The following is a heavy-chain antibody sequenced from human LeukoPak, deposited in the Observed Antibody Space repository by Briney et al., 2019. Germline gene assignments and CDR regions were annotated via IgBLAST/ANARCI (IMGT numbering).Heavy chain of an antibody. V-gene: IGHV3-21*01. J-gene: IGHJ4*02. Sequence: GGSMRHSCAASGFTFSSFSVHWVRQPPGGGLAWVSSISGSGTYIYYADSVKGRFTISRDNAKNSLYLQMNSLRAEDTAVYYCARTPRYWFDYWGQGTLVTVSS. CDR3: ARTPRYWFDY. CDR1: GFTFSSFS. CDR2: ISGSGTYI. D-gene: IGHD2-21*01.